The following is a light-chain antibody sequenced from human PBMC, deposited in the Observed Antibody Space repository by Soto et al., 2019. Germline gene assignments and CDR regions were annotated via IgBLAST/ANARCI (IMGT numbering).Light chain of an antibody. CDR2: DAS. Sequence: DIQMTQSPSSLSASVGDRVTITCQASQDISNYLNWYQQKPGKAPKLLIYDASNLETGVRSRFSGSGSGTDFTFTISSLQPEDIATYYCQQYDNLPLGQGTKLEIK. CDR3: QQYDNLP. V-gene: IGKV1-33*01. CDR1: QDISNY. J-gene: IGKJ2*01.